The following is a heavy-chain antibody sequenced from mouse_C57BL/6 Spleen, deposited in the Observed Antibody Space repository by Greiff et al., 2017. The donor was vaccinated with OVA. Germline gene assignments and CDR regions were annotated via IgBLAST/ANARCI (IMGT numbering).Heavy chain of an antibody. V-gene: IGHV1-69*01. CDR1: GYTFTSYW. CDR3: ASTVVATDYAMVY. D-gene: IGHD1-1*01. Sequence: QVQLQQSGAELVMPGASVKLSCKASGYTFTSYWMHWVKQRPGQGLEWIGEIDPSDSYTNYNQKFKGKSTLTVDKSSSTAYMQLSSLTSEDSAVYYCASTVVATDYAMVYWGQGTSVTVSS. CDR2: IDPSDSYT. J-gene: IGHJ4*01.